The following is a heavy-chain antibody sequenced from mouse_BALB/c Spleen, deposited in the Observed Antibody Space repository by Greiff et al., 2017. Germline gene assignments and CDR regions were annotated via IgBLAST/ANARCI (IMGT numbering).Heavy chain of an antibody. V-gene: IGHV3-2*02. J-gene: IGHJ2*01. Sequence: VQLQQSGPGLVKPSQSLSLTCTVTGYSITSDYAWNWIRQFPGNKLEWMGYISYSGSTSYNPSLKSRISITRDTSKNQFFLQLNSVTTEDTATYYCATNWGVSYYFDYGGQGTTLTVSS. CDR2: ISYSGST. CDR3: ATNWGVSYYFDY. D-gene: IGHD4-1*01. CDR1: GYSITSDYA.